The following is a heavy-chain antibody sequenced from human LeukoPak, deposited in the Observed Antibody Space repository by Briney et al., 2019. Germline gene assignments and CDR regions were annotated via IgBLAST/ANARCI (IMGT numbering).Heavy chain of an antibody. J-gene: IGHJ3*02. CDR3: ARGGSGWFDAFDI. Sequence: ASVTVSCKASGYTFINYNINWVRQATGQGLDWMGWIHPNSGGTNYAQKFLGRVTMTRDTSITTASMDLSRLRSDDAAVYYCARGGSGWFDAFDIWGQGTMVTVSS. CDR2: IHPNSGGT. CDR1: GYTFINYN. D-gene: IGHD6-19*01. V-gene: IGHV1-2*02.